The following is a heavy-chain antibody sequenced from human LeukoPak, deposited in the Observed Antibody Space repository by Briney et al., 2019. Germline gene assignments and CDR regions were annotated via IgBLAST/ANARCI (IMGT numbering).Heavy chain of an antibody. J-gene: IGHJ4*02. CDR3: ARGSYTFEY. CDR1: GFTFSEYW. CDR2: IKHGGSDK. V-gene: IGHV3-7*01. D-gene: IGHD1-26*01. Sequence: GGSLRLSCAASGFTFSEYWMGWVRQAPGKGLEWVANIKHGGSDKYYVDSVKGRFTTSRDDAKSSLSLQTNSLRAEDTAVYYCARGSYTFEYWGQGTLVTVSS.